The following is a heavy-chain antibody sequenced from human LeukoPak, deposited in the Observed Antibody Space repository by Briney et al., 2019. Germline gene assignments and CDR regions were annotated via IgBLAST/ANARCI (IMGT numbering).Heavy chain of an antibody. CDR1: GFTFSSYE. CDR2: INSDGTST. V-gene: IGHV3-74*01. D-gene: IGHD6-19*01. Sequence: GGSLRLSCAASGFTFSSYEMNWVRQAPGKGLVCVSRINSDGTSTSYADSVKGRFTISRDNAKNALYLQMNSLRAEGTAVYYCARGSSGWYGIDYWGQGALVNVSS. CDR3: ARGSSGWYGIDY. J-gene: IGHJ4*02.